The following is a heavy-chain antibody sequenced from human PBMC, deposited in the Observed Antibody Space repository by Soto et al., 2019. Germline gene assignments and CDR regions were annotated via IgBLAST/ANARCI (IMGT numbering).Heavy chain of an antibody. V-gene: IGHV4-61*08. Sequence: SETLSLTCTVPGAALSSGGYFYTWVRQPPGKGLEWLGYIYYGGGTNYNPSLKSRVTISLDKSKSQFSLRLISVTAADTAVYYCTREQSDDNYFDPWGQGTLVTVSS. D-gene: IGHD6-19*01. CDR2: IYYGGGT. CDR3: TREQSDDNYFDP. CDR1: GAALSSGGYF. J-gene: IGHJ5*02.